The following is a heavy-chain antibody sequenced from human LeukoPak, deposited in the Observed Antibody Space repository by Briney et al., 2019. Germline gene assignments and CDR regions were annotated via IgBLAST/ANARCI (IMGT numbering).Heavy chain of an antibody. J-gene: IGHJ3*02. V-gene: IGHV3-15*01. CDR3: TTTLLVGARVVDI. D-gene: IGHD1-26*01. CDR2: IKSKTDGGTT. CDR1: GFTFSNPW. Sequence: PGGSLRLSCAASGFTFSNPWMSWVPQAPGKGREWVGRIKSKTDGGTTDYAAPVKGRFTISRDDSKNTLYLQMNSLKTEDTAVYYRTTTLLVGARVVDIWGQGTMVTVSS.